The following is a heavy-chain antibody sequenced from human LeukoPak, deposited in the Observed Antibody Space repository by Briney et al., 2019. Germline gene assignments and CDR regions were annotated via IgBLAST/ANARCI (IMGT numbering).Heavy chain of an antibody. V-gene: IGHV3-23*01. CDR2: ISGSGDST. Sequence: PGGSLRLSCAASGFTFSSYAMSWVRQAPGKGLEWVSAISGSGDSTYYADSVKGRFTISRDNSKNTLYLQMNSLRAEDTAVYYCAKDPLRTTVREGGLYNWFDPWGQGTLVTVSS. CDR1: GFTFSSYA. D-gene: IGHD4-17*01. J-gene: IGHJ5*02. CDR3: AKDPLRTTVREGGLYNWFDP.